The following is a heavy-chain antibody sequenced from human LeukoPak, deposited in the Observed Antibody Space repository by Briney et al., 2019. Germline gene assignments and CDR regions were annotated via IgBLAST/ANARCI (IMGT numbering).Heavy chain of an antibody. CDR1: GFTFSTHG. V-gene: IGHV3-30*03. D-gene: IGHD3-22*01. CDR2: ISYDGRNT. CDR3: ARIMAYDSSGDY. J-gene: IGHJ4*02. Sequence: PGGSLRLSCAASGFTFSTHGMHWVRQAPGKGLEWLAVISYDGRNTYYADSVKGRLTISRDNSKNTLYLQMNSLRAEDTAVYYCARIMAYDSSGDYWGQGTLVTVSS.